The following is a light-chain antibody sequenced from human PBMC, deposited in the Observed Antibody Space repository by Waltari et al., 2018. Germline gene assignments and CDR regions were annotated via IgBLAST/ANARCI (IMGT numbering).Light chain of an antibody. CDR1: NFNIGSNS. CDR2: DND. CDR3: ATWEGSQRV. Sequence: QSVVTQPPSASGTPGQRVTISCSGSNFNIGSNSVYWFQQLPGAAPKLLMYDNDHRPSGVPDRFSASKSGTSASLAISALQSGDEADYYCATWEGSQRVFGTGTKVTVL. J-gene: IGLJ1*01. V-gene: IGLV1-44*01.